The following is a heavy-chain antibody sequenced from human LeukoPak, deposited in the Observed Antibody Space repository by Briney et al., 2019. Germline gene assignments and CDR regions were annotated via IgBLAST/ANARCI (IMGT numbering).Heavy chain of an antibody. CDR2: FDPEDGET. D-gene: IGHD6-13*01. V-gene: IGHV1-24*01. CDR1: GYTLTELS. Sequence: GASVKVSCKVSGYTLTELSMHWVRQAPGKGLEWMGGFDPEDGETIYAQKFQGRVTMTEDTSTDTAYMELSSLRSEDTAVYYCATAVLYSSSWCSFDYWGQGTLVTVSS. J-gene: IGHJ4*02. CDR3: ATAVLYSSSWCSFDY.